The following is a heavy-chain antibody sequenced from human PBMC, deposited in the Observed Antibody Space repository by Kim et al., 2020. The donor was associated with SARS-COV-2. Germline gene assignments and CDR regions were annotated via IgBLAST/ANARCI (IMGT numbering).Heavy chain of an antibody. J-gene: IGHJ4*02. D-gene: IGHD1-26*01. CDR3: ARDMGWEPGRQDFGPYYFDY. CDR1: GFNFGGYY. V-gene: IGHV3-7*01. Sequence: GGSLRLSCAASGFNFGGYYMSWVRQAPEKGPEWVANIKQDGSAKYYVDSVKGRFTISRDNAKNLLFLQMDSLGGEDTAVYYCARDMGWEPGRQDFGPYYFDYWGQGTLVTVSS. CDR2: IKQDGSAK.